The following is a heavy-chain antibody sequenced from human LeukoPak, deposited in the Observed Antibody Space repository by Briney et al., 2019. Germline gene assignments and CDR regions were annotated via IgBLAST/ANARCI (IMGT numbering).Heavy chain of an antibody. CDR2: ISHSGYT. D-gene: IGHD3-16*02. CDR1: GGSISSSGYY. CDR3: ASQRAYYDYVWGGYRPGYFDY. V-gene: IGHV4-39*07. J-gene: IGHJ4*02. Sequence: SETLSLTCAVSGGSISSSGYYWGWLRQPPGKGLEWIGSISHSGYTYYNPSLKRRVITSVDTSKNQFSLKLISVTAADTAVFYCASQRAYYDYVWGGYRPGYFDYWGQGILVTVSS.